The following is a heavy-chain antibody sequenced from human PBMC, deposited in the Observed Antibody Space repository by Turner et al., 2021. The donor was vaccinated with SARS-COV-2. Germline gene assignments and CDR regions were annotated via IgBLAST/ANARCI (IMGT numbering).Heavy chain of an antibody. J-gene: IGHJ3*02. V-gene: IGHV3-30*03. CDR2: ISYDGSQK. CDR1: GFTFSSYG. CDR3: ARLDDSGHWGAFDI. Sequence: QVQLVESGGGVVQPGRSLRLSCAASGFTFSSYGMHWVRQAPGKGLEWVAVISYDGSQKYYADSVKGRFTISRDNSKNMVYLQMNSLRAEDTAVYYCARLDDSGHWGAFDIWGQGTMVTVSS. D-gene: IGHD3-22*01.